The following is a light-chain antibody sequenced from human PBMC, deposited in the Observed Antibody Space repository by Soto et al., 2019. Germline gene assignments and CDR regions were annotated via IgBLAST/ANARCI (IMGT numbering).Light chain of an antibody. CDR3: QQRDSWPWT. CDR2: DAS. CDR1: QSINIY. J-gene: IGKJ1*01. V-gene: IGKV3-11*01. Sequence: EIVLTQSPAALSLSPGERATLSCRASQSINIYLAWYQQKPGQAHRLLIYDASNRPTDIPARFSGSGSGTDFTLTINRLEPEDFAVYYCQQRDSWPWTFGQGTKVEIK.